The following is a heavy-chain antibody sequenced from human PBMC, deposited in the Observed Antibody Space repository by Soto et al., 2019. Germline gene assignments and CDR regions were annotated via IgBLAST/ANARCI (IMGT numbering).Heavy chain of an antibody. CDR2: INAGNGNT. CDR3: ARSIVVVTAADY. V-gene: IGHV1-3*01. CDR1: GYTFTSYA. J-gene: IGHJ4*02. D-gene: IGHD2-21*02. Sequence: QVQLVQSGAEVKKPGASVKVSCKASGYTFTSYAMHWVRQAPGQRLEWMGWINAGNGNTKYSQKFQGIVTITRDTSASTGDMELSSLRSEDTDVYYCARSIVVVTAADYWGQGTLVTVSS.